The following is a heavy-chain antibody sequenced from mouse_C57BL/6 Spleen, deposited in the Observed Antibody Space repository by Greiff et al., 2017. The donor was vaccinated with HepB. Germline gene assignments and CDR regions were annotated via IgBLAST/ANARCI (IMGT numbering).Heavy chain of an antibody. CDR3: ARHEGEGHYSNYYAMDY. V-gene: IGHV1-62-2*01. Sequence: VQLKQSGAELVKPGASVKLSCKASGYTFTEYTIHWVKQRSGQGLEWIGWFYPGSGSIKYNEKFKDKATLTADKSSSTVYMELSRLTSEDSAVYFCARHEGEGHYSNYYAMDYWGQGTSVTVSS. CDR1: GYTFTEYT. J-gene: IGHJ4*01. CDR2: FYPGSGSI. D-gene: IGHD2-5*01.